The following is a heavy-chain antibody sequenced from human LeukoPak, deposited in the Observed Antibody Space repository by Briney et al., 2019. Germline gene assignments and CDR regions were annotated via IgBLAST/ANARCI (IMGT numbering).Heavy chain of an antibody. CDR3: SGRSDSHSIY. CDR2: IKPDGTDK. CDR1: GFTFSNFW. J-gene: IGHJ4*02. D-gene: IGHD4-11*01. Sequence: GGSLRLSCAGSGFTFSNFWVNWVPQTPGKGLEWLANIKPDGTDKVYIDSVKGRFTISRDNAKNSVYLQLNSLRVEDTGVYYCSGRSDSHSIYWGQGTLVTVSS. V-gene: IGHV3-7*01.